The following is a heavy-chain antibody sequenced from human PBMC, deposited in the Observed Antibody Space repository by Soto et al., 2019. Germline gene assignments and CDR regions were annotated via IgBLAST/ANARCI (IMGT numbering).Heavy chain of an antibody. D-gene: IGHD2-21*02. CDR3: ARQRTSVVTQAYFDV. Sequence: SETLSLTCPVSGGSVSSGSYYWSWIRQPPGKGLEWIGYIYYSGSTNYNPSLKSRVTISVDTSKDQFSLKLKSVTAADTALYFCARQRTSVVTQAYFDVWGPGSLVTVSS. CDR2: IYYSGST. CDR1: GGSVSSGSYY. V-gene: IGHV4-61*01. J-gene: IGHJ4*02.